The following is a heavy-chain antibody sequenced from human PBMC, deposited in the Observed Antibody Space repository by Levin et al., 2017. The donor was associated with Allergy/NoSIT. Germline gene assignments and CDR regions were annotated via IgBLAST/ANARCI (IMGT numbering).Heavy chain of an antibody. CDR2: IYYSGST. J-gene: IGHJ5*02. CDR1: CGSIRSGGYY. Sequence: SLTLSLPCTVSCGSIRSGGYYWSWIRQHPRKGLEWIGYIYYSGSTSYNPSLKSRVTISVDTSKNQFSLKLSSVTAADTAVYYCARSIPDVVRTWGQGTLVTVSS. CDR3: ARSIPDVVRT. V-gene: IGHV4-31*03. D-gene: IGHD2-8*01.